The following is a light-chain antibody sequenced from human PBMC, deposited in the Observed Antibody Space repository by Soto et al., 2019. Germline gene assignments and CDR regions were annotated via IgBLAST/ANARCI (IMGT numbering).Light chain of an antibody. CDR2: DAS. V-gene: IGKV3-20*01. J-gene: IGKJ5*01. CDR1: QSVGNNY. Sequence: PGDRATLSCRASQSVGNNYLAWYQQKPGQAPRRLIHDASVRATGIPDRFSGSGSGTDFTLTISRLEPEDFAVYYCQQCASPPSTFGQGTRLDIK. CDR3: QQCASPPST.